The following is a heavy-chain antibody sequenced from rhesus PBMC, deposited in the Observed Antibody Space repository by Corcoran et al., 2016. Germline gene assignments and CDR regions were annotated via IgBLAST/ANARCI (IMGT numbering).Heavy chain of an antibody. CDR2: ISASCRST. J-gene: IGHJ4*01. CDR1: GGSINNNY. Sequence: QLQLQESGPGLVKPSETLSLTCAVSGGSINNNYWTWIRQPPGKGLEWIGYISASCRSTDHNPSLRSRVTMSTDTSKNQFSLKLSSLTAADTAVYYCARGIYYFDYWGQGVLVTVSS. V-gene: IGHV4-173*01. CDR3: ARGIYYFDY. D-gene: IGHD3-3*01.